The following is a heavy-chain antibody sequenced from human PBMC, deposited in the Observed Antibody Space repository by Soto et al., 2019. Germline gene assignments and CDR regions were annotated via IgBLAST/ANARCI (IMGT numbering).Heavy chain of an antibody. V-gene: IGHV4-59*08. CDR2: MHNSGST. D-gene: IGHD3-3*01. CDR3: ARGHYDFWSGYFATIDY. J-gene: IGHJ4*02. Sequence: SETLSLTCTVSGGSISSYYWSWIRQPPGKGLEWIGYMHNSGSTKYNPSLKSRVTISADTSKNQFSLKLSSVTAADAAVYYCARGHYDFWSGYFATIDYWGQGTLVTVSS. CDR1: GGSISSYY.